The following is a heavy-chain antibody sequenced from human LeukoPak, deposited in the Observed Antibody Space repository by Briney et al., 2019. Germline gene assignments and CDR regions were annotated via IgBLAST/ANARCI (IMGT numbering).Heavy chain of an antibody. CDR3: TTETGKWLRFLARESRYNYYYYMDV. Sequence: GGSLRLSCAASGFTFSGSAMHWVRQASGKGLEWVGRIRSKANSYATAYAASVKGGFTISRDDSKNTAYLQMNSLKTEDTAVYYCTTETGKWLRFLARESRYNYYYYMDVWGKGTTVTISS. J-gene: IGHJ6*03. V-gene: IGHV3-73*01. CDR1: GFTFSGSA. CDR2: IRSKANSYAT. D-gene: IGHD5-12*01.